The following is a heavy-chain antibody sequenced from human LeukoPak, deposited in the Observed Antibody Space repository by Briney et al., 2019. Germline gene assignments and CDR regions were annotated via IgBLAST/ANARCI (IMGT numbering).Heavy chain of an antibody. D-gene: IGHD7-27*01. V-gene: IGHV5-51*01. J-gene: IGHJ4*02. CDR3: ARQSLPGVVEGLVPGQFHRGPLDY. Sequence: GASLKISCKGSGYSFTSYWIGWVRQMPGKGLKWMGIIYPGDSDTRYNPSFQGQVTISADKSISTAYLQWSSLKASDTAMYYCARQSLPGVVEGLVPGQFHRGPLDYWGQGTLVTVSS. CDR1: GYSFTSYW. CDR2: IYPGDSDT.